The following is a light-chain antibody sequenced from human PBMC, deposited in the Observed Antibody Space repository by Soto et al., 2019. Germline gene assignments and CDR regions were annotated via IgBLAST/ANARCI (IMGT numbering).Light chain of an antibody. CDR2: NNN. V-gene: IGLV1-47*02. Sequence: QSVLTQPPSASGTPGQRVTISCSGSTSNIGSNYVYWYQQLPGTAPKLLIYNNNQRPSGVPDRFSGSKSGNTASLAVSGLQAEDEADYYCTSYAGNNNLLFGGGTKLTVL. CDR3: TSYAGNNNLL. CDR1: TSNIGSNY. J-gene: IGLJ2*01.